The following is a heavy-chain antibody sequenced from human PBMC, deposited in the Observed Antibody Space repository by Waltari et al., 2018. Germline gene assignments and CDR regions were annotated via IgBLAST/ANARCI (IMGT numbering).Heavy chain of an antibody. CDR2: ISYDGSNK. CDR3: ARGLDNGDY. Sequence: QVQLVESGGGVVQPGRSLRLSCAASGFPFSSYAMHWVRQAPGKGLEWVAVISYDGSNKYYADSVKGRFTISRDNSKNTLYLQMNSLRAEDTAVYYCARGLDNGDYWGQGTLVTVSS. CDR1: GFPFSSYA. D-gene: IGHD1-20*01. J-gene: IGHJ4*02. V-gene: IGHV3-30-3*01.